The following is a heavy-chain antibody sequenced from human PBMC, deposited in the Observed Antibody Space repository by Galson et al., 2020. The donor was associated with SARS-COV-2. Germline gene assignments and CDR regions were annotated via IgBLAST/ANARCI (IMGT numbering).Heavy chain of an antibody. Sequence: SETLSLTCTVSGGSISSSSYYWGWIRQPPGKGLEWIGSLYYSGSTYYNPSLKSRVTISVDTSKNQFSLKLSSVTAADTAVYYCARHRAGSSWPRNWGQGTLVTVSS. J-gene: IGHJ4*02. CDR1: GGSISSSSYY. D-gene: IGHD6-13*01. V-gene: IGHV4-39*01. CDR2: LYYSGST. CDR3: ARHRAGSSWPRN.